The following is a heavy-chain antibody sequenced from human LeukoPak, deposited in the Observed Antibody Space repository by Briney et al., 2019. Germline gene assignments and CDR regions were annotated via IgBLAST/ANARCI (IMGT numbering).Heavy chain of an antibody. Sequence: GGSLRLSCAASGFTFSSYAMSWVRQAPGEGLEWVSSITTSGGSTYYADSVKGRFTISRDNAKSSLYLQMNSLTAEDTAIYYCATSRDFHFDYWGQGTLVTVSS. V-gene: IGHV3-23*01. D-gene: IGHD2/OR15-2a*01. CDR2: ITTSGGST. CDR3: ATSRDFHFDY. CDR1: GFTFSSYA. J-gene: IGHJ4*02.